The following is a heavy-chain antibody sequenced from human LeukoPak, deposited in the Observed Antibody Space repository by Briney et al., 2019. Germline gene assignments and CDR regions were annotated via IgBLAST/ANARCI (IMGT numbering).Heavy chain of an antibody. CDR2: IKSKTDGGTT. D-gene: IGHD3-10*01. CDR3: TTDGSGSYYINPLDY. CDR1: GFTFSNAW. V-gene: IGHV3-15*01. J-gene: IGHJ4*02. Sequence: PGGSLRLSCAAPGFTFSNAWMSWVRQAPGKGLEWVGRIKSKTDGGTTDYAAPVKGRFTISRDDSKNTLYLQMNSLKTEDTAVYYCTTDGSGSYYINPLDYWGQGTLVTVSS.